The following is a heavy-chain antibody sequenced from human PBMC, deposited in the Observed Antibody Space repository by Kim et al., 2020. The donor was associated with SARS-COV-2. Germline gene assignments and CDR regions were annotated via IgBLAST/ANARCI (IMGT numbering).Heavy chain of an antibody. J-gene: IGHJ6*02. V-gene: IGHV3-21*01. D-gene: IGHD3-3*02. CDR3: AREEGSFYGMDV. Sequence: YYADAVKGRFTISRDNAKNSLYLQMNSRRAEDTAVYYCAREEGSFYGMDVWGQGTTVTVSS.